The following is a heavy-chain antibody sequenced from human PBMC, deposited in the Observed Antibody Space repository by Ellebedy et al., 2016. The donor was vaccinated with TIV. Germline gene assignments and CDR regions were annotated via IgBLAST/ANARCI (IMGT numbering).Heavy chain of an antibody. CDR1: GFTFSSYS. Sequence: ETLSLTCAASGFTFSSYSMNWVRQAPGKGLEWVSYISSSGSTTYYADSVKGRFTISRDNSKNTLYLQMNSLRGEDTAVYYCASLQSYCISCESDVWGQGTTVTVSS. V-gene: IGHV3-48*01. D-gene: IGHD2-2*01. CDR3: ASLQSYCISCESDV. J-gene: IGHJ6*02. CDR2: ISSSGSTT.